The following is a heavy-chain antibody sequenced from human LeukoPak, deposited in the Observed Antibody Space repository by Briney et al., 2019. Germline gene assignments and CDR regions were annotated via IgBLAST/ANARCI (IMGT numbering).Heavy chain of an antibody. CDR2: IYYSGST. V-gene: IGHV4-30-4*01. D-gene: IGHD2-15*01. CDR3: ARVACSGGSCYDVSWFDP. Sequence: SSQTLSLTCTVSGGSISSGDYYWSWIRQPPGKGLEWIRYIYYSGSTYYNPSLKSRVTISVDTSKNQFSLKLSSVTAADTAVYYCARVACSGGSCYDVSWFDPWGQGTLVTVSS. CDR1: GGSISSGDYY. J-gene: IGHJ5*02.